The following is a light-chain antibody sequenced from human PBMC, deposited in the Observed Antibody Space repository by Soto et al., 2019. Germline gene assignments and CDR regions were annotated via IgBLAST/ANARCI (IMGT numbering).Light chain of an antibody. CDR3: QQYGSWT. CDR1: QSISSNY. CDR2: GAS. Sequence: EIVLTQSPGTLSVSRGERATLSCRASQSISSNYLAWYQQKPGQAPSLLIYGASSRATGIPDRFSGSGSGTDFTLTISSLEPEDSAIYYCQQYGSWTFGQGTKVEIK. V-gene: IGKV3-20*01. J-gene: IGKJ1*01.